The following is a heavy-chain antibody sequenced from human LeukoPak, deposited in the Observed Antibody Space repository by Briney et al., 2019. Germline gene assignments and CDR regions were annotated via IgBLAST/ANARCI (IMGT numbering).Heavy chain of an antibody. CDR1: GGTFSSYT. CDR3: AKDGVVVVATSVYYYYYGMDV. Sequence: SVKVSCKASGGTFSSYTISWVRQAPGQGLEWMGRIIPILSITDYAQNFQGRVTLTADKSTSTAYMELSTLRSEDTAVYYCAKDGVVVVATSVYYYYYGMDVWGQGTTVTVSS. V-gene: IGHV1-69*02. J-gene: IGHJ6*02. CDR2: IIPILSIT. D-gene: IGHD2-2*01.